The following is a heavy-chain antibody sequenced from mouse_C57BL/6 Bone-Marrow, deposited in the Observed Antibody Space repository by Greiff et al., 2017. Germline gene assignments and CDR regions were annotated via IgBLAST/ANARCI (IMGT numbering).Heavy chain of an antibody. CDR1: GYSITSGYY. J-gene: IGHJ4*01. D-gene: IGHD1-1*01. Sequence: DVQLLESGPGLVQPSQSLSLTCSVTGYSITSGYYWNWLRDFPGNKLEWMGYISYGGSTYYNPSLKNRIFITRDTSKNQFFLKLNTVTTEDTATDYCERYNDGSSYYAMDYWGQGTSVTVSS. CDR3: ERYNDGSSYYAMDY. CDR2: ISYGGST. V-gene: IGHV3-6*01.